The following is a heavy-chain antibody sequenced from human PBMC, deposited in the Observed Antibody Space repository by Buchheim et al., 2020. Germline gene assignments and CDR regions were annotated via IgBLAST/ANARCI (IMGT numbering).Heavy chain of an antibody. J-gene: IGHJ6*02. CDR1: GFTFSSYW. Sequence: EVQLVESGGGLVQPGGSLRLSCAASGFTFSSYWMSWVRQAPGKGLEWVANIKQDGSEKYYVDSVKGRFTISRDNAKNSLYLQMNSLRAEDTAVYYCARRGRQQLVSGGYYYYGMDAWGQGTT. CDR3: ARRGRQQLVSGGYYYYGMDA. CDR2: IKQDGSEK. D-gene: IGHD6-13*01. V-gene: IGHV3-7*01.